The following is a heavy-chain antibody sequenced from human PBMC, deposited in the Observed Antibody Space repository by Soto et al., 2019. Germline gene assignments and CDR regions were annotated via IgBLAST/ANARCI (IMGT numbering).Heavy chain of an antibody. J-gene: IGHJ4*02. CDR1: GFTFSNYA. Sequence: EVQLLESGGGLVQPGGSLRLSCAAPGFTFSNYAMNWVRQAPGKGLEWVSVISGSGGSTYYADSVKGRFTISRDNSKNTLYLKMNSLRGEDTAVHYCARRSSGWYFDYWGQGTLVTVSS. D-gene: IGHD6-19*01. CDR3: ARRSSGWYFDY. V-gene: IGHV3-23*01. CDR2: ISGSGGST.